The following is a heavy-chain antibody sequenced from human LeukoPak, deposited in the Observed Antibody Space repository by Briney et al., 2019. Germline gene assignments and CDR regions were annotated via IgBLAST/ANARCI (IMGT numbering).Heavy chain of an antibody. CDR2: ISSTSSTI. CDR3: AREYERIHS. Sequence: GASLRLSCAAAGFAFSSYSMNWVRQAPGKGLEWVSYISSTSSTIYYADSVKGRLTISRDNAKNSLYLQMNSLRAEDTAVYFYAREYERIHSWAQGTLVTVSS. J-gene: IGHJ4*02. D-gene: IGHD1-1*01. CDR1: GFAFSSYS. V-gene: IGHV3-48*01.